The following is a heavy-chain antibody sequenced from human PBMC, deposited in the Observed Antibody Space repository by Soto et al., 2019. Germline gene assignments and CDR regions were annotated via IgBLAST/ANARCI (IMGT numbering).Heavy chain of an antibody. Sequence: QVQLQESGPGLVQPSETLSLTCTVSGGSISSYYWSWIRQPPGKGLEWIGYIYYSGSTNYNPSLKSRVTISVDTSKNQFSLKLSSVTAADTAVYYCVAGSGCYGRLGYWGQGTRVTVSS. D-gene: IGHD6-19*01. CDR2: IYYSGST. V-gene: IGHV4-59*01. CDR3: VAGSGCYGRLGY. J-gene: IGHJ4*02. CDR1: GGSISSYY.